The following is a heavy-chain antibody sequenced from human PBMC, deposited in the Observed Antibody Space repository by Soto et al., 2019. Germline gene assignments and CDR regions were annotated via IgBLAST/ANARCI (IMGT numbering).Heavy chain of an antibody. J-gene: IGHJ5*02. CDR3: ARDLERYCSGGSCWGWFDP. D-gene: IGHD2-15*01. CDR2: IIPILGIA. CDR1: GGTFSSYT. V-gene: IGHV1-69*08. Sequence: QVQLVQSGAEVKKPGSSVKVSCKASGGTFSSYTISWVRQAPGQGLEWMGRIIPILGIANYAQKFQGRVTLPADKSTSTAYMELSSLRSEDTAVYYCARDLERYCSGGSCWGWFDPWGQGTLVTVSS.